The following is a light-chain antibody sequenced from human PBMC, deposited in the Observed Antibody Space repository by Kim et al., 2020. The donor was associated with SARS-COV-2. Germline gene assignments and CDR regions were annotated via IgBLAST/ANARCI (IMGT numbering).Light chain of an antibody. CDR3: HQYDDWPPMYT. Sequence: SPGERSTPSCGASQRVSSNFAWYQQKPCQAPRPLIFGASATATGIPARFSGSGSGTEFTLTISSLQSEDFAVYYCHQYDDWPPMYTFGQGTKLEI. V-gene: IGKV3-15*01. J-gene: IGKJ2*01. CDR2: GAS. CDR1: QRVSSN.